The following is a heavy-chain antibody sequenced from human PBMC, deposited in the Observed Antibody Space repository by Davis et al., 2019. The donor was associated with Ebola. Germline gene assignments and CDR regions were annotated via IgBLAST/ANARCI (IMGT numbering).Heavy chain of an antibody. Sequence: GGSLRLSCAASGFTFSSYRMSWVRQAPGKGLEWVANIKQDGSENYYVDSVKGRFTISRDNAKNSLYLQMNSLRAEDTAVFYCARIRITMVRGVIITDDAFDIWGQGTMVTVSS. J-gene: IGHJ3*02. CDR2: IKQDGSEN. CDR1: GFTFSSYR. V-gene: IGHV3-7*01. D-gene: IGHD3-10*01. CDR3: ARIRITMVRGVIITDDAFDI.